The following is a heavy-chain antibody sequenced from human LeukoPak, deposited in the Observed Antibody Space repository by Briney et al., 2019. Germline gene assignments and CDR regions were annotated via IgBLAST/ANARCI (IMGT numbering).Heavy chain of an antibody. CDR3: ARGGAAGYDFWSGYYYTWFDP. CDR2: MNPNSGNT. J-gene: IGHJ5*02. V-gene: IGHV1-8*02. D-gene: IGHD3-3*01. Sequence: ASVKVSCKASGYTFTSYDINRVRQATGQGLEWMGWMNPNSGNTGYAQKFQGRVTMTRDTSISTAYMELSRLRSDDTAVYYCARGGAAGYDFWSGYYYTWFDPWGQGTLVTVSS. CDR1: GYTFTSYD.